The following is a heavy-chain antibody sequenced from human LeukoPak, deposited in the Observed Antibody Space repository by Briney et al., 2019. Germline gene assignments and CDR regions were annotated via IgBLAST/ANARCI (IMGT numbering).Heavy chain of an antibody. D-gene: IGHD2/OR15-2a*01. J-gene: IGHJ5*02. CDR1: GGSISSYY. Sequence: SDTLSLTCNVSGGSISSYYWSWIRQPAGKGLEWIGRIYTSGSTNYNPSLKSRVTMLVDKSKNQLALKLRCVTAADTAGYYCARNFVANWFDPWGQGTLVTVSS. V-gene: IGHV4-4*07. CDR2: IYTSGST. CDR3: ARNFVANWFDP.